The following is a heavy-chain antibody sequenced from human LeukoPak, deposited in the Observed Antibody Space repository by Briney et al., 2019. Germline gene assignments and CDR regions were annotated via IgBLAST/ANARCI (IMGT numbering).Heavy chain of an antibody. CDR3: ARDWMVSGYDFNFDY. D-gene: IGHD5-12*01. CDR1: GYTFTNYY. CDR2: INPSGGRT. J-gene: IGHJ4*02. Sequence: ASVKVSCKASGYTFTNYYIHWVRQAPGQGLEWMGMINPSGGRTTYAKKFQGRVTMTRDTSTNTVYTELSSLRSDDTAVYYCARDWMVSGYDFNFDYWGQGTLVTVSS. V-gene: IGHV1-46*01.